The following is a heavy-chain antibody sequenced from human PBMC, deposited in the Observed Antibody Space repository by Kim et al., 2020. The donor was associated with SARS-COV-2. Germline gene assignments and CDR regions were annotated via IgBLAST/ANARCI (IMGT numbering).Heavy chain of an antibody. Sequence: SVKGRFTISRDNAKNPLYLQMSSLRAEDTAVFYCARASNYYGSGSYYIDYWGHGTLVTVSS. J-gene: IGHJ4*01. D-gene: IGHD3-10*01. CDR3: ARASNYYGSGSYYIDY. V-gene: IGHV3-74*01.